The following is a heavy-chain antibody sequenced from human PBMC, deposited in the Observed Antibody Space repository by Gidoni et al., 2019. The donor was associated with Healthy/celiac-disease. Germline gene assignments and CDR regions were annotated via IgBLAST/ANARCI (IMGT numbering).Heavy chain of an antibody. J-gene: IGHJ6*02. V-gene: IGHV3-11*01. CDR2: IISGGTTI. Sequence: QVQLLAPGGGLVKPGGSLRLCWAASGFTFSDYYMSWIRQAPGKGLEWVAYIISGGTTIYYADTVKGGFTTSSDNAKNSLYLQMNSLRAEDTAVYYCARAAPGVATIVYYYGMDVWGQGTTVTVSS. CDR3: ARAAPGVATIVYYYGMDV. CDR1: GFTFSDYY. D-gene: IGHD5-12*01.